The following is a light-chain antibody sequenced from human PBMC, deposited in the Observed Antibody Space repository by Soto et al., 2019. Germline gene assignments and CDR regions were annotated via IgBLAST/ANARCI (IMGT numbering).Light chain of an antibody. V-gene: IGKV4-1*01. Sequence: DIVMTQSPDSLAVSLGERATITCRSSQTVLHPSNKKNYLAWYQQRPGQPPKLLVYWASIRDSGVPARSSGSPSGTDFALTITSLQAEDVAVYYCQQYYDTPPITFGQGTRLEIK. CDR1: QTVLHPSNKKNY. CDR2: WAS. J-gene: IGKJ5*01. CDR3: QQYYDTPPIT.